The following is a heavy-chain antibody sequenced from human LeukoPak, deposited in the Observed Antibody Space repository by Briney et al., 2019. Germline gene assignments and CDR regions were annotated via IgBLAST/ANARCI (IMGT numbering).Heavy chain of an antibody. J-gene: IGHJ6*03. CDR2: ISAYNGNT. D-gene: IGHD2-2*01. CDR1: GYTFTSYG. Sequence: ASVKVSCKASGYTFTSYGISWVRQAPGQGLEWMGWISAYNGNTNYAQKLQGRVTMTTDTSTSTAYMELRSLRSDDTAVYYCARVQVVPAAMDYYYYYMDVWGKGTTVTIPS. V-gene: IGHV1-18*01. CDR3: ARVQVVPAAMDYYYYYMDV.